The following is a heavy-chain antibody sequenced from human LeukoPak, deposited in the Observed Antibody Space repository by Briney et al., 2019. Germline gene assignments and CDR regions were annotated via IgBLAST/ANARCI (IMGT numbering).Heavy chain of an antibody. D-gene: IGHD4-17*01. CDR3: ARGRRNYGDYGGSRDY. Sequence: SETLSLTCAVYGGSFSGYYWSWIRQPPGKGLEWIGEINHSGSTNYNPSLKSRFTISVDTSKNQFSLKLSSVTAADTAVYYCARGRRNYGDYGGSRDYWGQGTLVTVSS. CDR2: INHSGST. V-gene: IGHV4-34*01. J-gene: IGHJ4*02. CDR1: GGSFSGYY.